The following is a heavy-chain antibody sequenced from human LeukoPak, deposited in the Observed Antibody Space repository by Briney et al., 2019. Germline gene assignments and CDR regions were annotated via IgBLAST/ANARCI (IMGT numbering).Heavy chain of an antibody. Sequence: SETLSLTCTVSGGSISSYYWSWIRQPPGKGLEWIGYIYYSGSTTYTPSLKSPVTISVDTSKNQFSLKLSSVTAADTAVYYCARVPWFGESGFDYWGQGTLVTVSS. D-gene: IGHD3-10*01. CDR1: GGSISSYY. CDR3: ARVPWFGESGFDY. J-gene: IGHJ4*02. V-gene: IGHV4-59*01. CDR2: IYYSGST.